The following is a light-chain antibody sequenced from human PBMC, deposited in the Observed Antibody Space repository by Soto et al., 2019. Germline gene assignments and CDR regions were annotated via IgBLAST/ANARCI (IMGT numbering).Light chain of an antibody. CDR1: HSVSSD. J-gene: IGKJ1*01. V-gene: IGKV3-15*01. Sequence: EILMTQSPATLSVSPGERATLSCRASHSVSSDLTWLQQKPGQAPRLLIYGASTRATGVPGRFSGSGSGTEFTLTISSLQSEDFAVYYCLQYNNWPRTFGQGTKV. CDR3: LQYNNWPRT. CDR2: GAS.